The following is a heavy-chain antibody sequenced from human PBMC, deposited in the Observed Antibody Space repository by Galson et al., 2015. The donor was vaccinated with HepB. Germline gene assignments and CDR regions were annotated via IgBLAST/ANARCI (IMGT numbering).Heavy chain of an antibody. Sequence: QSGAEVKKPGESLKISCKGSGYSFTSYWIGWVCQMPGKGLEWMGIIYPGDSDTRYSPSFQGQVIISADKPISTAYLQLSSLKASDTSMYYCARLYYGSGSHFDYWGQGTLVTVSS. CDR2: IYPGDSDT. J-gene: IGHJ4*02. CDR3: ARLYYGSGSHFDY. V-gene: IGHV5-51*01. D-gene: IGHD3-10*01. CDR1: GYSFTSYW.